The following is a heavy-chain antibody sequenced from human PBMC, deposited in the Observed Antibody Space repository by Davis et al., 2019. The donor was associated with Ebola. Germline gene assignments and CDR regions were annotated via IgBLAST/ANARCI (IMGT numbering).Heavy chain of an antibody. CDR2: INPNSGGT. J-gene: IGHJ3*02. V-gene: IGHV1-2*02. CDR1: GYTFTGYY. Sequence: ASVKVSCKASGYTFTGYYMHWVRQAPGQGLEWMGWINPNSGGTNYAQKFQGRVTMTRDTSISTAYLQWSSLKASDTAMYYCARPSITGTADAFDIWGQGTMVTVSS. D-gene: IGHD1-20*01. CDR3: ARPSITGTADAFDI.